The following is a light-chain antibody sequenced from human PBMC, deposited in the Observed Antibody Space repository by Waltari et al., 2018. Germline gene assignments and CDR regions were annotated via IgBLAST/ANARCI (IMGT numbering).Light chain of an antibody. V-gene: IGLV2-23*01. CDR3: CSYATIGTLYV. Sequence: HSALTPPASVSGSPGQSITISCTGTSSDVGTYNLVSWYQQHPGEAPKLLLYEATKRPSGVSNRFSASKSGNTASLTISGLQVEDEADYYCCSYATIGTLYVFGTGTKVTVL. CDR1: SSDVGTYNL. CDR2: EAT. J-gene: IGLJ1*01.